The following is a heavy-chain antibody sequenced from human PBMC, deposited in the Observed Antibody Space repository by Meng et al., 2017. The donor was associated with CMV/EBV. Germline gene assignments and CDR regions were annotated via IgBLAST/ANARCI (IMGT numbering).Heavy chain of an antibody. CDR3: ATGLWFEE. D-gene: IGHD3-10*01. V-gene: IGHV4-34*01. CDR1: GGSFSGYY. J-gene: IGHJ4*02. Sequence: SETLSLSCAVYGGSFSGYYWSWIRQPPGKGLEWIGEINHSGSTNYNPSLKSRVTISVDTSKNQFSLKLNSVTAADTAVYYCATGLWFEEWGQGTPVTVSS. CDR2: INHSGST.